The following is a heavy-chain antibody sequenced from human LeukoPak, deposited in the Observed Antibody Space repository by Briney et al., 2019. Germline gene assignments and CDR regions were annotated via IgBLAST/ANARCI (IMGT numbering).Heavy chain of an antibody. Sequence: GGPLRLSCAASGFTFSNFGMTWVRQAPGKGLEWVSTISGSGDTTYYPNSVKGRFTISRDNSKNTLYLQMNSLRAEDTAVYYCAKGGGGYLDYWGQGALVTVSS. J-gene: IGHJ4*02. CDR1: GFTFSNFG. CDR2: ISGSGDTT. CDR3: AKGGGGYLDY. V-gene: IGHV3-23*01. D-gene: IGHD2-2*01.